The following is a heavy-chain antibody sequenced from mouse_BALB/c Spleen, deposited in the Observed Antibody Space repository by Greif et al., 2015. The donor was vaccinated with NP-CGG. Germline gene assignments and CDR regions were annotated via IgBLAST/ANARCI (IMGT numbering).Heavy chain of an antibody. Sequence: EVQLVESGGGLVQPGGSLRLSCATSGFTFTDYYMSWVRQPPGKALEWFGFIRNKANGYTTEYSASVKGRFTISRDNSQSILYLQMNTLRAEDSATYYCAKDYYGSSYWYFDVWGAGTTVTVSS. J-gene: IGHJ1*01. CDR3: AKDYYGSSYWYFDV. CDR1: GFTFTDYY. V-gene: IGHV7-3*02. D-gene: IGHD1-1*01. CDR2: IRNKANGYTT.